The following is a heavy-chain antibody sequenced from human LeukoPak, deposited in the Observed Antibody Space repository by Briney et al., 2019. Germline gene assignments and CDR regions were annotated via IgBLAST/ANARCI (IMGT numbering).Heavy chain of an antibody. CDR1: SGFISSYY. Sequence: SETLSLTCSVSSGFISSYYWTWIRQPPGKGLEWIGYIYYSGSTNYNPSLKSRVTISVDTSKNQFSLKLSSVTAADTAVYYCAREGDYVYLFDYWGQGTLVTVSS. CDR2: IYYSGST. CDR3: AREGDYVYLFDY. D-gene: IGHD4-17*01. V-gene: IGHV4-59*01. J-gene: IGHJ4*02.